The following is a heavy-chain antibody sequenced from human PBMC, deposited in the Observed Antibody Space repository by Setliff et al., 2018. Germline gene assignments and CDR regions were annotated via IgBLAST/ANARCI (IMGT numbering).Heavy chain of an antibody. D-gene: IGHD2-2*01. J-gene: IGHJ3*02. Sequence: PSETLSLTCTVSGGSISSYYWSWIRQPPGKGLEWIGYIYYSGSTNYNPSLKSRVTISVDTSKNHFSLNLTSVTAADTAVDYCARGRMRGSCSGPSCTHDPFDIWGQGTPVTVSS. V-gene: IGHV4-59*08. CDR1: GGSISSYY. CDR3: ARGRMRGSCSGPSCTHDPFDI. CDR2: IYYSGST.